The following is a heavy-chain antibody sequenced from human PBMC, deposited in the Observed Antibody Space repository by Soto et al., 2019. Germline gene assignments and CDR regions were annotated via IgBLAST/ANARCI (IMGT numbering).Heavy chain of an antibody. D-gene: IGHD3-16*02. CDR1: GGSFSGYY. CDR3: VRGTSYYAYVWGSYRYPPLFDY. J-gene: IGHJ4*02. Sequence: QVQLQQWGAGLLKPSETLSLTCAVYGGSFSGYYWSWIRQPPGKGLEWIGEINHSGSTNYNPSLKSRLTISVDTSKNHLSLKLTSVTAADTAVYYCVRGTSYYAYVWGSYRYPPLFDYCGQGTLVTVSS. CDR2: INHSGST. V-gene: IGHV4-34*01.